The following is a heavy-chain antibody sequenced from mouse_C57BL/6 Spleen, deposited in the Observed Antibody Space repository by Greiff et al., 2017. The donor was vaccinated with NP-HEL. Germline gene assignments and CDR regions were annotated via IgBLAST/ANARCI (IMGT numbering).Heavy chain of an antibody. CDR1: GFSLSTFGMG. D-gene: IGHD2-3*01. J-gene: IGHJ2*01. Sequence: QVTLKESGPGILQPSQTLSLTCSFSGFSLSTFGMGVGWIRQPSGKGLEWLAHIWWDDDKYYNPALKSRLTISKDTSKNQVFLKIANVDTADTATYYCARMRLYDGYSDYFDYWGQGTTLTVSS. CDR2: IWWDDDK. CDR3: ARMRLYDGYSDYFDY. V-gene: IGHV8-8*01.